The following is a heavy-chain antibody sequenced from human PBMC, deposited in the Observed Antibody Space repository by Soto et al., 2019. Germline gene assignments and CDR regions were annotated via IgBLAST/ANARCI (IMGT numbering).Heavy chain of an antibody. D-gene: IGHD3-22*01. CDR1: GYSFTDYY. CDR3: ATTDSGGYDGSAFDI. CDR2: LNPNTGGT. V-gene: IGHV1-2*02. J-gene: IGHJ3*02. Sequence: ASVKVSCKASGYSFTDYYMHWVRQAPGQGLEWMGWLNPNTGGTNYAQMFHGRVTMTRYTSITTAYMELSSLRSDDTALFYCATTDSGGYDGSAFDIWGQGTMVTVSS.